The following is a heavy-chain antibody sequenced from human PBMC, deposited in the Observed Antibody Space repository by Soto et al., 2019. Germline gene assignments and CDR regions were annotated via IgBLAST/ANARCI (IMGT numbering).Heavy chain of an antibody. CDR1: GYTFTTYH. V-gene: IGHV1-46*01. CDR2: INPSGGST. CDR3: ARAEPVAGAY. D-gene: IGHD6-19*01. Sequence: QVQLVQSGAEVKKPGASVKVSCKASGYTFTTYHMHWVRQAPGQGLEWMGIINPSGGSTSYEQKYQGRVTMTRDTSKSTVYMELGRLRSEDAAVYYCARAEPVAGAYWGQGTLVTVSS. J-gene: IGHJ4*02.